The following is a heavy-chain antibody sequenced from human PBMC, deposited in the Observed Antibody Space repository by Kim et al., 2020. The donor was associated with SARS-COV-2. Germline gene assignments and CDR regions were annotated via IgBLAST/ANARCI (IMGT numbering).Heavy chain of an antibody. CDR3: ARGLRPRGSSGYLY. CDR2: INHSGST. CDR1: GGSFSGYY. D-gene: IGHD3-22*01. V-gene: IGHV4-34*01. J-gene: IGHJ4*02. Sequence: SETLSLTCAVYGGSFSGYYWSWIRQPPGKGLEWIGEINHSGSTNYNPSLKSRVTISVDTSKNQFSLKLSSVTAADTAVYYCARGLRPRGSSGYLYWGQGTLVTVSS.